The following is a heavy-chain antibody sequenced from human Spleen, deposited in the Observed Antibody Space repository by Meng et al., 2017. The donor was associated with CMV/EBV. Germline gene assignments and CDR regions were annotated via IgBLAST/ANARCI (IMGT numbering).Heavy chain of an antibody. CDR1: GGSFSGYY. CDR3: ARRRITMVRGVGGWCDP. V-gene: IGHV4-34*01. Sequence: GSLRLSCAVYGGSFSGYYWSWIRQPPGKGLEWIGEINNSGSTNYNPSLKSRVTISVDTSKNQFSLKLSSVTAAATAVYYCARRRITMVRGVGGWCDPWGQGTLVTVSS. CDR2: INNSGST. D-gene: IGHD3-10*01. J-gene: IGHJ5*02.